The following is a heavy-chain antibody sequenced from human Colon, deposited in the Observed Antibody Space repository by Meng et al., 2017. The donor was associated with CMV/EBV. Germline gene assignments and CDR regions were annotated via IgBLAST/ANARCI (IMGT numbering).Heavy chain of an antibody. V-gene: IGHV1-2*02. CDR2: INPNSGYT. J-gene: IGHJ4*02. CDR1: GNTFTGYY. CDR3: ATHGAGDSLDY. D-gene: IGHD7-27*01. Sequence: SVKVSCKASGNTFTGYYMHWVRQAPGQGLEWMGWINPNSGYTNYAQKFQGRVTVNRDTSIGTTYMYLSRLKSDDTAVYYFATHGAGDSLDYWGQGILVTVSS.